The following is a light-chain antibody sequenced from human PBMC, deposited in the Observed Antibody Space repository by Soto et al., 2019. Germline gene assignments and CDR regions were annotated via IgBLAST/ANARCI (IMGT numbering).Light chain of an antibody. J-gene: IGKJ3*01. CDR3: QQYGSSPGFT. V-gene: IGKV3-20*01. Sequence: ETVLTQSPGTLSLSPGERATLSCRASQSVSSTYLAWYRQKPGQAPRLLIYGASSRATGIPDRFSGSGSGTDFTLTISRLEPEDFAVYYCQQYGSSPGFTCGPGTKVDIK. CDR2: GAS. CDR1: QSVSSTY.